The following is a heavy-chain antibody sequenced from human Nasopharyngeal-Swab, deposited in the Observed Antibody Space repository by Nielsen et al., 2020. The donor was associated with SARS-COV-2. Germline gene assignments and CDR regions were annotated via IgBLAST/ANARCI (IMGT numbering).Heavy chain of an antibody. J-gene: IGHJ6*03. Sequence: SCAASGFTFSSYGMHWVRQAPGKGLEWVAVIWYDGSNKYYADSVKGRFTISRDNSKNTLYLQMNSLRAEDTAVYYCARDPNFDPSGNMDVWGKGTTVTVSS. CDR2: IWYDGSNK. D-gene: IGHD3-9*01. V-gene: IGHV3-33*01. CDR1: GFTFSSYG. CDR3: ARDPNFDPSGNMDV.